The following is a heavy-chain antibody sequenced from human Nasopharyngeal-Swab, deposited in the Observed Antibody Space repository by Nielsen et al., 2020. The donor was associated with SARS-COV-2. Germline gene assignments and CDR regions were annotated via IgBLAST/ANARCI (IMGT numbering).Heavy chain of an antibody. CDR1: GGSISSYY. J-gene: IGHJ3*02. CDR3: ARVGSSGWYGGNAFDI. Sequence: SETLSLTCTVYGGSISSYYWSWIRQPPGKGLEWIGYIYYSGSTNYNPSLKSRVTISVDTSKNQFSLKLSSVTAADTAVYYCARVGSSGWYGGNAFDIWGQGTMVTVSS. D-gene: IGHD6-19*01. CDR2: IYYSGST. V-gene: IGHV4-59*01.